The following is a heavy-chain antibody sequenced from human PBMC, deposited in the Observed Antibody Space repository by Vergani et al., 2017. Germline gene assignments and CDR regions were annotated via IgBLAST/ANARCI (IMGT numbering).Heavy chain of an antibody. CDR2: ISSSGSTI. V-gene: IGHV3-11*04. CDR1: GFTFSDYY. J-gene: IGHJ4*02. Sequence: QVQLVESGGGLVKPGGSLRLSCAASGFTFSDYYMSWIRQAPGKGLEWVSYISSSGSTIYYADSVKGRFTISRDNSKNTLYLQMNSLRAEDTAVYYCARDGRYDYIWGSYRYTEPSWGQGTLVTVSS. CDR3: ARDGRYDYIWGSYRYTEPS. D-gene: IGHD3-16*02.